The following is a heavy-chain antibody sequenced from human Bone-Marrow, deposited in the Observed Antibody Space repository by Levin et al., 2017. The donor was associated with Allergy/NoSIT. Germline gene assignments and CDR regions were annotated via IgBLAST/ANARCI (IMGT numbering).Heavy chain of an antibody. V-gene: IGHV2-70*11. J-gene: IGHJ6*02. CDR2: IDWDDDK. CDR1: GFSLSTSGMC. D-gene: IGHD5-18*01. Sequence: ESGPTLVKPTQTLTLTCTFSGFSLSTSGMCVSWIRQPPGKALEWLARIDWDDDKYYSTSLKTRLTISKDTSKNQVVLTMTNMDPVDTATYYCARIPHLGYNYGYYYGMDVWGQGTTVTVSS. CDR3: ARIPHLGYNYGYYYGMDV.